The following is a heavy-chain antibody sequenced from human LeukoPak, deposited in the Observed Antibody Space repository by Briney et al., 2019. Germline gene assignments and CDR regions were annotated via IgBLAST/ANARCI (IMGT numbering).Heavy chain of an antibody. Sequence: GGSLRLSCAASGFTFSTYSMHWVRQAPGKGLEWVSYISSITTYIYYSDSVKGRFTISRDNAKNSLYLQVNSLRPEDTAIYYCARGDPAYGSGSFDYWGQGTLVTVSS. V-gene: IGHV3-21*06. CDR1: GFTFSTYS. CDR3: ARGDPAYGSGSFDY. D-gene: IGHD3-10*01. J-gene: IGHJ4*02. CDR2: ISSITTYI.